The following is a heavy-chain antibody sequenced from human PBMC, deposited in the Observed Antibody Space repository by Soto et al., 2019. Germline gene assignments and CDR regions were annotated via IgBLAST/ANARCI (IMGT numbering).Heavy chain of an antibody. V-gene: IGHV1-69*01. D-gene: IGHD3-22*01. Sequence: QVQLVQSGAEVKKPGSSVKVSCKASGGTFSSYAISWVRQAPGQGLEWMGGIIPIFGTANYAQKFQGRVTINADESTSTAHMELSSLRSEDTAVYYGAGYAGGSVYYYTLHESVGPGAFDILGQGTMVTVSS. CDR1: GGTFSSYA. J-gene: IGHJ3*02. CDR3: AGYAGGSVYYYTLHESVGPGAFDI. CDR2: IIPIFGTA.